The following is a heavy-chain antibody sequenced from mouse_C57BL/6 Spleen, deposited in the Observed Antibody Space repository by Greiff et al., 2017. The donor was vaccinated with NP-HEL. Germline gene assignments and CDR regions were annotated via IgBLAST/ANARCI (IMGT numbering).Heavy chain of an antibody. D-gene: IGHD1-1*01. CDR3: ARSPYYYGSSWDY. Sequence: QVTLKVSGPGILQSSQTLSLTCSFSGFSLSTSGMGVSWIRQPSGKGLEWLAHIYWDDDKRYNPSLMRRLTISKDTSRNQVFLKITSVDTAETATYYCARSPYYYGSSWDYWGQGTTLTVSS. V-gene: IGHV8-12*01. J-gene: IGHJ2*01. CDR1: GFSLSTSGMG. CDR2: IYWDDDK.